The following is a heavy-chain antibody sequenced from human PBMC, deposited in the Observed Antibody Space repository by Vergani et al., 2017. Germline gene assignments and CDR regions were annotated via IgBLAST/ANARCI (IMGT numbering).Heavy chain of an antibody. CDR3: ARAYGRYDWFDY. V-gene: IGHV3-30-3*01. CDR2: ISYDGSNK. Sequence: VQLLESGGGVVQPGRSLRLSCAASGFTFSSYAMHWVRQAPGKGLEWVAVISYDGSNKYYADSVKGRFTISRDNSKNTLYLQMNSLRVEDTAVYYCARAYGRYDWFDYWGQRTLVTVSS. J-gene: IGHJ4*01. D-gene: IGHD1-20*01. CDR1: GFTFSSYA.